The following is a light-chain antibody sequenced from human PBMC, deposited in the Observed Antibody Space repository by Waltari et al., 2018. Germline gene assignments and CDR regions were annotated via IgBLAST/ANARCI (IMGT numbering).Light chain of an antibody. CDR3: MQGTRWPYT. V-gene: IGKV2-30*02. Sequence: VMTQSPVSLSVTLGQAASISCKSSQSLVPVDGNTYLNWFHQRPGQSPRRLIYWVFNRDSGVPDRFSGSGSGTDFTLRNSRVEAEDVGVYYCMQGTRWPYTFGQGTQLDIK. J-gene: IGKJ2*01. CDR2: WVF. CDR1: QSLVPVDGNTY.